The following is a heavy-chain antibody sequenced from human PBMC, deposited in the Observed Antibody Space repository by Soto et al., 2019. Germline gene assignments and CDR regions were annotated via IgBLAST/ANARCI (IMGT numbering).Heavy chain of an antibody. CDR2: FDPEDGET. V-gene: IGHV1-24*01. CDR3: AFYVLRFLAVVKGAFDI. J-gene: IGHJ3*02. CDR1: GYTLTELS. D-gene: IGHD3-3*01. Sequence: ASVKVSCKVSGYTLTELSMHWVRQAPGKGLEWMGGFDPEDGETIYAQKFQGRVTMTEDTSTDTAYMELSSLRSEDTAVYYCAFYVLRFLAVVKGAFDIWGQGTMVTVSS.